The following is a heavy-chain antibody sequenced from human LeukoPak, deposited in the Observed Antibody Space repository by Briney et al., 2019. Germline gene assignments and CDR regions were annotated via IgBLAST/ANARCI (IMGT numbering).Heavy chain of an antibody. CDR2: IIPIFGTA. CDR1: GGTFSSYA. D-gene: IGHD5-18*01. CDR3: ASINSGYSYGANYYGMDV. V-gene: IGHV1-69*13. Sequence: SVKASCKASGGTFSSYAISWVRQAPGQGLEWMGGIIPIFGTANYAQKFQGRVTITADESTSTAYMELSSLRSEDTAVYYCASINSGYSYGANYYGMDVWGQGTTVTVSS. J-gene: IGHJ6*02.